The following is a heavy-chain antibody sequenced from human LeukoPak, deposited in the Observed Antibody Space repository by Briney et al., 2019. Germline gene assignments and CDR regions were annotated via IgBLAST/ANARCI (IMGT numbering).Heavy chain of an antibody. V-gene: IGHV3-21*04. D-gene: IGHD4-17*01. CDR3: AKDRGVYGDYLAGGPDY. CDR1: GFTFSSYS. CDR2: ISSSSSYI. J-gene: IGHJ4*02. Sequence: GGSLRLSCAASGFTFSSYSMNWVRQAPGKGLEWVSSISSSSSYIYYADSVKGRFTISRDNSKNTLYLQMNSLRAEDTAVYYCAKDRGVYGDYLAGGPDYWGQGTLVTVSS.